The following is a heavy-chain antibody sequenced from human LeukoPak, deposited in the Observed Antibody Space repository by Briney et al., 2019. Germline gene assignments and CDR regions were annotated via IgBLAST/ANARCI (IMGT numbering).Heavy chain of an antibody. CDR1: GYSFTTYW. V-gene: IGHV5-51*01. D-gene: IGHD3-10*01. CDR3: ARQHGSGSYYSRAIDY. Sequence: GESLKISCEASGYSFTTYWIGWVRQVPGKGLELMGIIYPGDSDTRYSPSFQGQVTISADKSINTAYLQWSGLKASDTAMYYCARQHGSGSYYSRAIDYWGQGTLVTVSS. CDR2: IYPGDSDT. J-gene: IGHJ4*02.